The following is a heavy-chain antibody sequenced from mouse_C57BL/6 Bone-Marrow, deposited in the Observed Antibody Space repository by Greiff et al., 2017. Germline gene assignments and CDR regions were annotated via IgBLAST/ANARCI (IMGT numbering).Heavy chain of an antibody. CDR2: INPSSGYT. CDR1: GYTFTSYW. Sequence: QVQLQQSGAELAKPGASVKLSCKASGYTFTSYWMHWVKQRPGQGLEWIGYINPSSGYTKYNQKFKDKATLTAYKSSSTAYMQLSSLTYEDSAVYYCAGYDYDESLLAYWGQGTLVTVSA. D-gene: IGHD2-4*01. J-gene: IGHJ3*01. V-gene: IGHV1-7*01. CDR3: AGYDYDESLLAY.